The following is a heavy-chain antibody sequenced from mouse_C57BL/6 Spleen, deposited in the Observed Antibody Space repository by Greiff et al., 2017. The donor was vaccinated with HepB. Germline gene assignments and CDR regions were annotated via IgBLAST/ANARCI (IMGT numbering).Heavy chain of an antibody. CDR3: ARYGYGSSLYDFDY. CDR2: IRNKANGYTT. J-gene: IGHJ2*01. Sequence: EVMLVESGGGLVQPGGSLSLSCAASGFTFTDYHMSWVRQPPGKALEWLGFIRNKANGYTTEYSASVKGRFTISRDNSQSILYLQMNALRAEDSATYYCARYGYGSSLYDFDYWGQGTTLTVSS. V-gene: IGHV7-3*01. D-gene: IGHD1-1*01. CDR1: GFTFTDYH.